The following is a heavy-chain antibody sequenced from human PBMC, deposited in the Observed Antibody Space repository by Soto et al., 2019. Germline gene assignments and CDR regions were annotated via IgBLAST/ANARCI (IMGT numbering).Heavy chain of an antibody. Sequence: GASVKVSCKASGYTFTSYYMHWVRQAPGQGLEWMGIINPSGGSTSYAQKFQGRVTMTRDTSTSTVYMELSSLRSEDTAVYYCARTVGYCISTSCYGIEKYYYYGMDVWGQGTTVTVSS. V-gene: IGHV1-46*01. CDR2: INPSGGST. D-gene: IGHD2-2*01. J-gene: IGHJ6*02. CDR3: ARTVGYCISTSCYGIEKYYYYGMDV. CDR1: GYTFTSYY.